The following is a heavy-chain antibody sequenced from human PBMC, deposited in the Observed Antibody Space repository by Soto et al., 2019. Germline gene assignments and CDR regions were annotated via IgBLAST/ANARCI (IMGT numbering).Heavy chain of an antibody. V-gene: IGHV4-34*01. J-gene: IGHJ6*02. CDR3: ARSTVTTIGYYYYGMDV. CDR2: INHSGST. CDR1: GGSFSGYY. D-gene: IGHD4-4*01. Sequence: PSETLSLTSAVYGGSFSGYYWSWIRQPPGKGLEWIGEINHSGSTNYNPSLKSRVTISVDTSKNQFSLKLSSVTAADTAVYYCARSTVTTIGYYYYGMDVWGQGTTVTVSS.